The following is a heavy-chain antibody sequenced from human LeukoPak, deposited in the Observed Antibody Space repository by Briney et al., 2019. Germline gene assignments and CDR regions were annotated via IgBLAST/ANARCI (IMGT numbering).Heavy chain of an antibody. CDR1: GGYIRRYY. Sequence: SETLSLTCTVSGGYIRRYYWSWIRQPPGKGLQWIGYIYYSGSTNYNPSLKSRVTISVDTSKNQFSLKLSSVTAADPAVYYCARGGNHYDSSGYPDYWGQGTLVTVSS. J-gene: IGHJ4*02. V-gene: IGHV4-59*12. CDR3: ARGGNHYDSSGYPDY. D-gene: IGHD3-22*01. CDR2: IYYSGST.